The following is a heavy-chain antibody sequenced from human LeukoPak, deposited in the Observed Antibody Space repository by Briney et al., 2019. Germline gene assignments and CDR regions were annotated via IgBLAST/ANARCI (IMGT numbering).Heavy chain of an antibody. CDR1: GFIFNNYA. V-gene: IGHV3-9*01. Sequence: GGSLRLSCAGSGFIFNNYAMHWVRQPPGKGLEWVSGISWNSGSIDHADSVKGRFTISRDNAKNSLYLQMNSLRVEDTAFYYCAKDNRRHYTSGPNPDSLHWGQGALVTVSS. J-gene: IGHJ4*02. CDR3: AKDNRRHYTSGPNPDSLH. D-gene: IGHD6-19*01. CDR2: ISWNSGSI.